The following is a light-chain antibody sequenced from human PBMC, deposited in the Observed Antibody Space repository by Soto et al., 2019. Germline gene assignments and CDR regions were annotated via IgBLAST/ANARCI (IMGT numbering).Light chain of an antibody. CDR1: SGHSSYA. Sequence: QLVLTQSPSASASLGASVKLTCTLSSGHSSYAIAWHQQQPEKGPRYLMKLNSDGSHSKEDGIPDRFSGSSSGAERYLTISSLQSEDEADYYCQTWGTGPFVFGTGTKLTVL. CDR2: LNSDGSH. J-gene: IGLJ1*01. CDR3: QTWGTGPFV. V-gene: IGLV4-69*01.